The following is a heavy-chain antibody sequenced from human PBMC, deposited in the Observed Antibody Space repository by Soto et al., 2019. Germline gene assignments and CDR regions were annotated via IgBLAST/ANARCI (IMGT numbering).Heavy chain of an antibody. CDR1: GFTFISYW. Sequence: GWSLRLSCAASGFTFISYWMSWVRHAPWKGLEWVANIKQDGSEKCYVDSVKGRFTISRDNAKNSLYLQMNSLRAEDTAVYYCAARRDYGYYGMDVWGQRNTVTVSS. J-gene: IGHJ6*02. V-gene: IGHV3-7*01. CDR3: AARRDYGYYGMDV. CDR2: IKQDGSEK.